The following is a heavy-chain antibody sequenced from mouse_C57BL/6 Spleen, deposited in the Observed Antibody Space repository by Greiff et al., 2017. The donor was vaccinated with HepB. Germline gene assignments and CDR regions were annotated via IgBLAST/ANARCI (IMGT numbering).Heavy chain of an antibody. CDR1: GYTFTSYW. CDR3: ARCGYDAVYYFDY. D-gene: IGHD2-2*01. V-gene: IGHV1-64*01. Sequence: QVQLQQSGAELVKPGASVKLSCKASGYTFTSYWMHWVKQRPGQGLEWIGMIHPNSGSTNYNEKFKSKATLTVDKSSSTAYMQLSSLTSEDSAVYYCARCGYDAVYYFDYWGQGTTLTVAS. CDR2: IHPNSGST. J-gene: IGHJ2*01.